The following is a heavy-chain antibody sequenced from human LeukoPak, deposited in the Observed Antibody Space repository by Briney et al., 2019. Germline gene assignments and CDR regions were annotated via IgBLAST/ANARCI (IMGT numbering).Heavy chain of an antibody. CDR1: GFSFHSYG. D-gene: IGHD2-15*01. J-gene: IGHJ4*02. CDR3: AKDASYSYSILPTFFDY. CDR2: MRYDGTNK. Sequence: GGSLRLSCAASGFSFHSYGMHWVRQAPGKGLEWVAFMRYDGTNKYYADSVEGRFTISRDNSKNTLYLQMSSLISEDTAVYYCAKDASYSYSILPTFFDYWGQGTLVTVSS. V-gene: IGHV3-30*02.